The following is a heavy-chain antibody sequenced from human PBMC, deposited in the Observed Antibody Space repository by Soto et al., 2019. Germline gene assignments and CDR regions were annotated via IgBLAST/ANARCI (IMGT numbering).Heavy chain of an antibody. CDR3: ARVLYYGSGSYSPYGMDV. CDR1: GVSFNNNG. Sequence: QVQLVQSGAEVKKPGSSVKVSCKTSGVSFNNNGIGWVRQAPGHGLEWMGGVSPPFRTSNYARKFQGRISITADASTGTVNMELSSLPSEDTAQYYCARVLYYGSGSYSPYGMDVGGQGTTVTVSS. J-gene: IGHJ6*02. CDR2: VSPPFRTS. D-gene: IGHD3-10*01. V-gene: IGHV1-69*01.